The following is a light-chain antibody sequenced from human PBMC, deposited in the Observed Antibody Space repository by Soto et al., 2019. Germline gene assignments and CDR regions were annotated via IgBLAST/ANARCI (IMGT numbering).Light chain of an antibody. CDR2: EVI. CDR1: NSDVNY. CDR3: SSSTSSNTFV. Sequence: QSVLTQPASVSGAPGQSITISCTGTNSDVNYVSWHQQHPGKAPKLMIYEVINRSSGVSTRFSGSKSGNTASLTISALQAEDEADYYCSSSTSSNTFVFGTGTKVTVL. V-gene: IGLV2-14*01. J-gene: IGLJ1*01.